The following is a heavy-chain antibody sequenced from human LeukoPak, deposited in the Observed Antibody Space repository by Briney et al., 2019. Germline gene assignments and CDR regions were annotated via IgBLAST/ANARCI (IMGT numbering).Heavy chain of an antibody. Sequence: GGSLRLSCAASGFTFDDYAMHWVRRAPGKGLEWVSGISWNSGSIGYADSVKGRFTISRDNAKNSLYLQMNSLRAEDTALYYCAKGATFDYWGQGTLVTVSS. V-gene: IGHV3-9*01. CDR1: GFTFDDYA. CDR3: AKGATFDY. CDR2: ISWNSGSI. J-gene: IGHJ4*02.